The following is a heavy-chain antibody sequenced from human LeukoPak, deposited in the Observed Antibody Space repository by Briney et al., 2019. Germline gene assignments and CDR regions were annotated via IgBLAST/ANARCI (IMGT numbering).Heavy chain of an antibody. CDR2: IKQDGSEK. V-gene: IGHV3-7*01. Sequence: GGSLRLSCAASGFTFNNYWMTWVRQAPGKWLEWVANIKQDGSEKDYVDSVKGRFTISRDNAKNSLYLQMNSLRAEDTAVYYCARETPYSNTWTDFDFWGQGTLVTVSS. CDR1: GFTFNNYW. CDR3: ARETPYSNTWTDFDF. J-gene: IGHJ4*02. D-gene: IGHD6-13*01.